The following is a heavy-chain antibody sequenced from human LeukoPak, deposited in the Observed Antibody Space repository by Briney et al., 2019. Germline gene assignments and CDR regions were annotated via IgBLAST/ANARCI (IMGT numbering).Heavy chain of an antibody. CDR3: AREHKSYGDYPYYFDS. Sequence: PSQTLSLTCTVSSDSISSGDYYWSWTRQPAGKGLEFIGYINKKGGTFYNPPLKSRVSISIDTSKNQFSLKLTSVTAADTAVYFCAREHKSYGDYPYYFDSWGQRTLVTVSS. D-gene: IGHD4-17*01. CDR1: SDSISSGDYY. CDR2: INKKGGT. V-gene: IGHV4-30-4*01. J-gene: IGHJ4*02.